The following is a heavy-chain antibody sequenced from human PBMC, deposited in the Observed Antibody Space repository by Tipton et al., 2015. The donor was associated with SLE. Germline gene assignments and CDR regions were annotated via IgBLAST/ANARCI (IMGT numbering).Heavy chain of an antibody. J-gene: IGHJ4*02. Sequence: QSGAEVRKPGASVKVSCKASGYTFTSYGINWVRQAPGQGLEWMGIINPSGGSTSYAQKFQGRVTMTRDTSTSTVYMELSSLRSEDTAVYYCAAGGMITFGGVIAPADWGQGTLVTVSS. CDR2: INPSGGST. CDR3: AAGGMITFGGVIAPAD. D-gene: IGHD3-16*02. CDR1: GYTFTSYG. V-gene: IGHV1-46*01.